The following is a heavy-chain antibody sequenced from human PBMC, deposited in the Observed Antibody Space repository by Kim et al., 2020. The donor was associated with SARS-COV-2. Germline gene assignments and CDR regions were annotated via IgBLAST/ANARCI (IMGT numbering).Heavy chain of an antibody. D-gene: IGHD3-22*01. CDR3: AKDYYYDSSGYYGGVDY. Sequence: GGSLRLSCAASGFTFSSYGMHWVRQAPGKGLEWVAVISYDGSNKYYADSVKGRFTISRDNSKNTLYLQMNSLRAEDTAVYYCAKDYYYDSSGYYGGVDYWGQGTLVTVSS. CDR1: GFTFSSYG. CDR2: ISYDGSNK. V-gene: IGHV3-30*18. J-gene: IGHJ4*02.